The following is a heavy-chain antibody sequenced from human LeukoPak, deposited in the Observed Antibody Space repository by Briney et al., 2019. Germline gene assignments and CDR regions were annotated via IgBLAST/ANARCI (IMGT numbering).Heavy chain of an antibody. V-gene: IGHV1-69*04. D-gene: IGHD1-26*01. CDR3: ARVSSGSDSS. CDR1: VGTFTSYA. CDR2: IIPILGIA. J-gene: IGHJ4*02. Sequence: GASVTVSFTASVGTFTSYAISWVRQAPGQGLEWMGRIIPILGIANYAQKFQGRVTITADKSTSTAYMELSSLRSEDTAVYYCARVSSGSDSSWGQGTLVTVSS.